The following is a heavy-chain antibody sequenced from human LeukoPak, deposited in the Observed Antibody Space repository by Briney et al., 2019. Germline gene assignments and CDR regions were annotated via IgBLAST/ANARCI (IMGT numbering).Heavy chain of an antibody. CDR1: GFTFSSYE. D-gene: IGHD6-19*01. Sequence: GGSLRLPCAASGFTFSSYEMNWVRQAPGKGLEWVSYISSSGSTIYYADSVKGRFTISRDNAKNSLYLQMNSLRAEDTGVYYCARDSSGWYWSWGQGTLVTVSS. CDR2: ISSSGSTI. J-gene: IGHJ4*02. CDR3: ARDSSGWYWS. V-gene: IGHV3-48*03.